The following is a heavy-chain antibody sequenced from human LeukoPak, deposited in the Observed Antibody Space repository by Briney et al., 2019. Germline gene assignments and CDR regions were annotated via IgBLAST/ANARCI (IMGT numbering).Heavy chain of an antibody. V-gene: IGHV3-21*01. Sequence: GGSLRLSCAASGFTFSSYSMNWVRQAPGKGLEWVSSISSSSSYIYYADSVKGRFTISRDNAKNSLYLQMNSLRAEDTAVYYCARALWFGELLSYYYYGTDVWGKGTTVTVSS. CDR1: GFTFSSYS. CDR3: ARALWFGELLSYYYYGTDV. CDR2: ISSSSSYI. D-gene: IGHD3-10*01. J-gene: IGHJ6*04.